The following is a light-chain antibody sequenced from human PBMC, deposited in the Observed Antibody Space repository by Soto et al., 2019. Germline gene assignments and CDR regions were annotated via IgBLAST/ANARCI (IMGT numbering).Light chain of an antibody. CDR1: SSNIGAGYD. CDR3: PSYDSSLSGPKV. CDR2: GNS. Sequence: QSVLTQPPSVSGAPGQRVTISCTGSSSNIGAGYDVHWYQQLPGTAPKLLIYGNSNRPSGVPDRFSGSKSGTSASLAITGLQAEDEADYYCPSYDSSLSGPKVFGTGTKVTVL. J-gene: IGLJ1*01. V-gene: IGLV1-40*01.